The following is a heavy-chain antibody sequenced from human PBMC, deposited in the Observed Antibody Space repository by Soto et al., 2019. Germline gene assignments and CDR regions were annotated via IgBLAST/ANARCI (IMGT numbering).Heavy chain of an antibody. CDR2: ISDSGST. J-gene: IGHJ4*02. CDR3: ARTYSGYYFDY. D-gene: IGHD5-12*01. Sequence: QEKQQESGPGLVQHAENLSLTCTVSAGSIKSFYLSWIRQPAGKGLEWIGYISDSGSTNYNPSLRSRVTISLDTSRNQFSLQLSSVTAADTAVYYCARTYSGYYFDYWGQGTLVTVSS. V-gene: IGHV4-59*08. CDR1: AGSIKSFY.